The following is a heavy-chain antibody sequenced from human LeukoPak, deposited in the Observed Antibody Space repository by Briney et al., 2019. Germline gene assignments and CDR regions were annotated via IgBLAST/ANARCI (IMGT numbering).Heavy chain of an antibody. D-gene: IGHD6-19*01. V-gene: IGHV3-53*05. CDR3: ARDLQNIAVLDY. J-gene: IGHJ4*02. CDR2: IYSGGST. CDR1: GFTVSSNY. Sequence: PGGSLRLSCAASGFTVSSNYMSWVRQAPGKGLEWVSAIYSGGSTYYADSVKGRFTISRDNSKNTLYLQMNSLRAEDTAVYYCARDLQNIAVLDYWGQGTLVTVSS.